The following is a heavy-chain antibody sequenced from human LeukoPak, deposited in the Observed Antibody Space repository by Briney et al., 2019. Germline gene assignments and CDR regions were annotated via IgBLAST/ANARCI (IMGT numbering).Heavy chain of an antibody. CDR3: ARAGGVTDYLDY. CDR2: IIPILGIA. D-gene: IGHD2-21*02. Sequence: GASVTVSCKASGGTFSSYAISWVRQAPGQGLEWMGRIIPILGIANYAQKFQGRVTITADKSTSTAYMELSSLRSEDTAVYYCARAGGVTDYLDYWGQGTLVTVSS. J-gene: IGHJ4*02. CDR1: GGTFSSYA. V-gene: IGHV1-69*04.